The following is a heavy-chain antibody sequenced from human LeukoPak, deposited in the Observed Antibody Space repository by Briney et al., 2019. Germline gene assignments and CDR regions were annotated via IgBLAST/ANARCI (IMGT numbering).Heavy chain of an antibody. Sequence: ASVKVSCKASGYTFTGYYMHWVRQAPGQGLEWMGRINPNSGGTNYAQKFQGRVTMTRDTSISTAYMELSRLRSDDTAVYCCARDPRTFGELLAYYFDYWGQGTLVTVSS. CDR1: GYTFTGYY. J-gene: IGHJ4*02. V-gene: IGHV1-2*06. CDR3: ARDPRTFGELLAYYFDY. D-gene: IGHD3-10*01. CDR2: INPNSGGT.